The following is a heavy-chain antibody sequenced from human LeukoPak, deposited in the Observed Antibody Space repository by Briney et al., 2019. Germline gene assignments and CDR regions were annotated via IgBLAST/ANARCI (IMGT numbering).Heavy chain of an antibody. V-gene: IGHV3-66*01. CDR1: GFIVSSNY. Sequence: GGSLRLSCAGSGFIVSSNYMSWVRQAAGKGLEWVSVIYGSSRTYYADSVKGRFTISRDNSKNTVYLQMDSLRAEDTAVYYCAGDRADGYDYGDYFDNWGQGTLVTVSS. J-gene: IGHJ4*02. CDR3: AGDRADGYDYGDYFDN. CDR2: IYGSSRT. D-gene: IGHD4/OR15-4a*01.